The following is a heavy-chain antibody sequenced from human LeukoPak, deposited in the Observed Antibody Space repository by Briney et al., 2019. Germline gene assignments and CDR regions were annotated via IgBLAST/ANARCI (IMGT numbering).Heavy chain of an antibody. D-gene: IGHD3-3*01. CDR2: ISRNGGST. CDR3: ARVAALFGVVKAFDY. V-gene: IGHV3-64*01. J-gene: IGHJ4*02. Sequence: GGSLRLSCAASGFTFSNSDMHWVRQSPGKGLEYVSAISRNGGSTYYANSVKGRFTISRDNSKNTLYLQMNSLRAEDTAVYYCARVAALFGVVKAFDYWGQGTLVTVSS. CDR1: GFTFSNSD.